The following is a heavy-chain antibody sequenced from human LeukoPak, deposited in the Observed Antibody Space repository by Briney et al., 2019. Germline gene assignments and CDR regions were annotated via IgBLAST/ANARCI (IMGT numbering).Heavy chain of an antibody. D-gene: IGHD3-16*01. V-gene: IGHV3-30-3*01. CDR2: IAADGDLK. Sequence: PGKSLRLSCTASGFIFSDYSMHWVRKTPGQGLEWVAAIAADGDLKNYADSTKGRFTISRDNSQDTVYLEIDSLRRDDTAIYYCARWGLYYDNAGSDTNVFDLWGHGTMVTVSS. CDR1: GFIFSDYS. CDR3: ARWGLYYDNAGSDTNVFDL. J-gene: IGHJ3*01.